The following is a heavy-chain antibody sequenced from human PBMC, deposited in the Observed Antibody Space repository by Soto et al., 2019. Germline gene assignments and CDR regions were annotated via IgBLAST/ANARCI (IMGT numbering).Heavy chain of an antibody. J-gene: IGHJ6*02. Sequence: GESLKISCESSGYTFANYWIGWVRQMPGKGLEWMGIIFPGDSDTRYRPSFQGQVTIPVDRSINTAYLQWSSLKASDTAMYYCASTTERLLWFGEFYGMDVWGQGTTVTVSS. V-gene: IGHV5-51*01. CDR1: GYTFANYW. CDR3: ASTTERLLWFGEFYGMDV. CDR2: IFPGDSDT. D-gene: IGHD3-10*01.